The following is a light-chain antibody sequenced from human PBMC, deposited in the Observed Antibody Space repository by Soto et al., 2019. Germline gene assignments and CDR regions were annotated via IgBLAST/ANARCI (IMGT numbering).Light chain of an antibody. CDR3: SSFTTSSSLYV. J-gene: IGLJ6*01. V-gene: IGLV2-14*01. CDR2: EVS. CDR1: SSDFGSYNY. Sequence: QSVLTQPASVSGSPGQSITISCTGTSSDFGSYNYVSWYQQHPGKAPKLMIYEVSNRPSGVSNRFSGSKSGSTASLTISGLQAEDEADYYCSSFTTSSSLYVFGSGTKVTVL.